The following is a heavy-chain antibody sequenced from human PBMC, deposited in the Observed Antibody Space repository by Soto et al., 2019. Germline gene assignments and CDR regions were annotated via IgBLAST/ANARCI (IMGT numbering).Heavy chain of an antibody. V-gene: IGHV3-30*18. D-gene: IGHD4-17*01. CDR3: AKFEDDYGSDY. Sequence: GGSLRLSCAASGFTFSSYGMHWVRQAPGKGLEWVAVISYDGSNKYYADSVKGRFTISRDNSKNTLYLQMNSLRAEDTAVYYCAKFEDDYGSDYWGQGTLVTVSS. J-gene: IGHJ4*02. CDR1: GFTFSSYG. CDR2: ISYDGSNK.